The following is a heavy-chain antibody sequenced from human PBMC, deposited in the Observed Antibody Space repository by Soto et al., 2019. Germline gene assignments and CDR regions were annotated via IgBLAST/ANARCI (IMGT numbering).Heavy chain of an antibody. V-gene: IGHV3-30-3*01. CDR1: GFTFSSYA. J-gene: IGHJ4*02. Sequence: PGGSLRLSCAASGFTFSSYAMHWVRQAPGXXLEWVAVISYDGSNKYYADSVKGRFTISRDDSRNTLYLQMNSLRAEDTAVYYCARVPYCSGGSCHNPIFDYWGQGTLVTVSS. CDR2: ISYDGSNK. D-gene: IGHD2-15*01. CDR3: ARVPYCSGGSCHNPIFDY.